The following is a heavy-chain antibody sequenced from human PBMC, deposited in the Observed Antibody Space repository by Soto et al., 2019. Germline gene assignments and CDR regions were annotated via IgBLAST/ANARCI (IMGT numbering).Heavy chain of an antibody. Sequence: VASVKVSCKASGYTFTSYYMHWVRQAPGQGLEWMGIINPSGGSTSYAQKFQGRVTMTRDTSTSTVYMELSSLRSEDTAVYYCAREGFGAPYYYYGMDVWGQGTTVTVSS. CDR3: AREGFGAPYYYYGMDV. V-gene: IGHV1-46*01. J-gene: IGHJ6*02. CDR2: INPSGGST. CDR1: GYTFTSYY. D-gene: IGHD3-10*01.